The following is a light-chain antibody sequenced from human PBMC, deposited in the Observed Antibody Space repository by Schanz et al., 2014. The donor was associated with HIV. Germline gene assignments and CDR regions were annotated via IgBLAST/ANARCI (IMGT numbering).Light chain of an antibody. Sequence: QSVLTQPASVSGSPGQSITISCTGTSSDVGNYNYVSWYQQLPGKVPKLMIYDVSNRASGVSNRFSGSKSGNTASLTISGLQAEDEADYYCSSYTSSSTLKVFGGGTKLTVL. CDR1: SSDVGNYNY. CDR3: SSYTSSSTLKV. J-gene: IGLJ3*02. CDR2: DVS. V-gene: IGLV2-14*03.